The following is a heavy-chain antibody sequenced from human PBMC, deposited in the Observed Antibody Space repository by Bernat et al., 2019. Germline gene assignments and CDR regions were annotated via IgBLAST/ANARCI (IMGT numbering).Heavy chain of an antibody. V-gene: IGHV3-11*06. CDR1: GFTFSDYY. CDR2: ISSSSSYT. J-gene: IGHJ4*02. Sequence: QVQLVESGGGLVKPGGSLRLSCAASGFTFSDYYMSWIRQAPGKGLEWVSYISSSSSYTNYADSVKGRFTISRDNAKNSLYLQMNSLRAEDTAVFYCARDTNDYGDYRRGYFDYWGQGTLVTVSS. D-gene: IGHD4-17*01. CDR3: ARDTNDYGDYRRGYFDY.